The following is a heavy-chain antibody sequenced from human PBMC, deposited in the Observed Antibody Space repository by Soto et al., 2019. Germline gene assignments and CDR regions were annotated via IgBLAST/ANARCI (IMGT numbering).Heavy chain of an antibody. D-gene: IGHD3-22*01. V-gene: IGHV1-8*02. Sequence: ASVKVSCKAFGYTFTSRYVHWVRQAPGQGLELMGMMNPNSGNTGYAQKFQGRVTMTRNTSISTAYMELSSLRSEDTAVYYCARGQYYDSNWFDPWGQGTLVTVSS. CDR1: GYTFTSRY. J-gene: IGHJ5*02. CDR2: MNPNSGNT. CDR3: ARGQYYDSNWFDP.